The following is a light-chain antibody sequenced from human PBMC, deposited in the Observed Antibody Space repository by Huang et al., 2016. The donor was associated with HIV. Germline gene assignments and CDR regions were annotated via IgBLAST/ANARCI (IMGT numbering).Light chain of an antibody. CDR2: KVS. CDR3: VQGTHWPPWT. V-gene: IGKV2-30*02. J-gene: IGKJ2*02. CDR1: QTLVHSDGNTY. Sequence: DVVMTQSPLSLPVTLGQPASISCRSSQTLVHSDGNTYLNWFQQRPGHSPRRLIYKVSNRDSGVPDRFSGSGSGTDFTLKISRVEAEDVGFYYCVQGTHWPPWTFGQGTKLEIK.